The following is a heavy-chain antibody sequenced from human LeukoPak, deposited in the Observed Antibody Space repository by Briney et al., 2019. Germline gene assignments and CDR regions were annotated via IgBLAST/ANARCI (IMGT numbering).Heavy chain of an antibody. J-gene: IGHJ4*02. Sequence: SETLSLTCTVSGGSISSGSYYWSWIRQPAGKGLEWIGRIYTSGSTNYNPSLKSRLTMSIDTSKNQFSMKLSSVTAADTAVYYCARGRTGEVPGAHFDYWGQGTLVTVSS. CDR2: IYTSGST. D-gene: IGHD2-2*01. V-gene: IGHV4-61*02. CDR1: GGSISSGSYY. CDR3: ARGRTGEVPGAHFDY.